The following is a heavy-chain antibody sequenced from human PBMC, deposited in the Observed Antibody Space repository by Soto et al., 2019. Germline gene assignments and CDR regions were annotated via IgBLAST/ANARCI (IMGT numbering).Heavy chain of an antibody. CDR1: GYSFTSYW. D-gene: IGHD3-3*01. Sequence: PGESLKISCKGSGYSFTSYWIGWVRQMPGKGLEWMGIIYPGDSDTRYSPSFQGQVTISADKSISTAYLQWSSLKASDTAMYYCARHPPKNYDFWSGYSLYGMDVWGQGTTVTVSS. CDR2: IYPGDSDT. J-gene: IGHJ6*02. CDR3: ARHPPKNYDFWSGYSLYGMDV. V-gene: IGHV5-51*01.